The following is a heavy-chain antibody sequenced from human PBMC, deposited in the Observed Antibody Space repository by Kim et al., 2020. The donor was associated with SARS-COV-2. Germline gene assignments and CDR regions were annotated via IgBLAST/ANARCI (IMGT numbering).Heavy chain of an antibody. CDR2: IYYSGST. J-gene: IGHJ3*02. D-gene: IGHD6-25*01. CDR3: ARDQRLRYAFDI. Sequence: SETLSPTCTVSGGSISSYYWSWIRQPPGNGLEWIGYIYYSGSTNYNPSLKSRVTISVDTSKNQFSLKLSSVTAADTAVYYCARDQRLRYAFDIWGQGTMVTVSS. V-gene: IGHV4-59*01. CDR1: GGSISSYY.